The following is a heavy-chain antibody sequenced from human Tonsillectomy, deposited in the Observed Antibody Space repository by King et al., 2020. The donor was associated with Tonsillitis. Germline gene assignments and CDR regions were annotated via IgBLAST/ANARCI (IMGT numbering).Heavy chain of an antibody. V-gene: IGHV3-15*01. CDR2: IKSKTDGGTT. CDR3: TTPYSGSWYGY. D-gene: IGHD6-13*01. Sequence: VQLVESGGGLVKPGGSLRLSCAASGFTFSNAWMSWVRQAPGKGLEWVGRIKSKTDGGTTDYAAPVKGRFTISRDDSKNTLYLQMNILKTEDTAVYYCTTPYSGSWYGYWGQGTLVTVSS. CDR1: GFTFSNAW. J-gene: IGHJ4*02.